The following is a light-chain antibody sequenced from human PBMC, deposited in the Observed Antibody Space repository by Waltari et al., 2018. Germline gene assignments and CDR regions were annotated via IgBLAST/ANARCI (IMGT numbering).Light chain of an antibody. CDR2: DDS. CDR3: HVWDSSSDHWEV. V-gene: IGLV3-21*04. J-gene: IGLJ1*01. Sequence: SHVLPPPPSVSVAPGKPARTTWGGNNIGSNSVTRYQQKPGQAPVLGMYDDSDRPSGIPERFSGSYSGNTATLTISGVEAGDEADYYCHVWDSSSDHWEVFGTGTKVTVL. CDR1: NIGSNS.